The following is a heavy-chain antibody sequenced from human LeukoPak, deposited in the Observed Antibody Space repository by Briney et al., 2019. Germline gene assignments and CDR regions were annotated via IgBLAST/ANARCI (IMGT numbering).Heavy chain of an antibody. CDR1: GYTFTSYD. CDR3: ARDPDRLWLGY. V-gene: IGHV1-18*01. Sequence: ASVKVSCKASGYTFTSYDINWVRQAPGQGLEWMGWISAYNGNTNYAQKLQGRVTMTTDTSTSTAYMELRSLRSDDTAVYYCARDPDRLWLGYWGQGTLVTVSS. D-gene: IGHD5-18*01. J-gene: IGHJ4*02. CDR2: ISAYNGNT.